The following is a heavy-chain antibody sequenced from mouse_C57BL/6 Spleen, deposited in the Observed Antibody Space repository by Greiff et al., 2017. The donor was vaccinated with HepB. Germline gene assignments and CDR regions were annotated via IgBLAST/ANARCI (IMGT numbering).Heavy chain of an antibody. CDR1: GYTFTSYG. CDR3: ARHYYGSSYVWYFDV. CDR2: IYPRSGNT. D-gene: IGHD1-1*01. Sequence: QVQLKQSGAELARPGASVKLSCKASGYTFTSYGISWVKQRTGQGLEWIGEIYPRSGNTYYNEKFKGKATLTADKSSSTAYMELRSLTSEDSAVYFCARHYYGSSYVWYFDVWGTGTTVTVSS. J-gene: IGHJ1*03. V-gene: IGHV1-81*01.